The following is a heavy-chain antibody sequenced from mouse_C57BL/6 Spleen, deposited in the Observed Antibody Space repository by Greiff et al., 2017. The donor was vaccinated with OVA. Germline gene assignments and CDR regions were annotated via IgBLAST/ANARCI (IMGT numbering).Heavy chain of an antibody. V-gene: IGHV1-61*01. J-gene: IGHJ2*01. D-gene: IGHD3-2*02. CDR2: IYPSDSET. Sequence: QVQLQQPGAELVRPGSSVKLSCKASGYTFTSYWMDWVKQRPGQGLEWIGNIYPSDSETHYNQKFKDKATLTVDKSSSTAYMQLSSLTSEDSAVYYGARRTAQANWDYFDYWGQGTTLTVSS. CDR3: ARRTAQANWDYFDY. CDR1: GYTFTSYW.